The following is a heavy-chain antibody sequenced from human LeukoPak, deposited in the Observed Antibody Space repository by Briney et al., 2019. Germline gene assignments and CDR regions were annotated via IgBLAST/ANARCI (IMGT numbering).Heavy chain of an antibody. CDR2: ISGSGGST. D-gene: IGHD1-26*01. J-gene: IGHJ3*02. V-gene: IGHV3-23*01. CDR1: GFTFISYA. Sequence: SGGSLRLSFSAPGFTFISYAMSWGRQAPGKGLELVSAISGSGGSTYYADSVKGRFTIYRDSSKNTLYLQMNSLRAEDTAVYYCAKEAVGATFSSAFDIWAQGTMVTVSS. CDR3: AKEAVGATFSSAFDI.